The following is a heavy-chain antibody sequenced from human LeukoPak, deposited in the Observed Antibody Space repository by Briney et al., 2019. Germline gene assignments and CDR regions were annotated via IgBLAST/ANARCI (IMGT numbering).Heavy chain of an antibody. CDR3: ARVMYAATPYYYYDGMDV. Sequence: GRPLRLFCAASGFTYSRYAMHCLPDAPDKGLVGVAVISYDGSNKYYAHSVKGRFTISRDNSKNTLYLQMNSLRAEDTAVYYCARVMYAATPYYYYDGMDVWGQGTTVTVSS. D-gene: IGHD2-8*01. CDR1: GFTYSRYA. J-gene: IGHJ6*02. V-gene: IGHV3-30-3*01. CDR2: ISYDGSNK.